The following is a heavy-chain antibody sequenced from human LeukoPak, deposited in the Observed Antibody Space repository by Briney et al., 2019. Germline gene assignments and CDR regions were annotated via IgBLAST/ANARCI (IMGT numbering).Heavy chain of an antibody. J-gene: IGHJ4*02. Sequence: SETLSLTCAVYGGSFSGYYWSWIRQPPGGGLEWIGYIYYIINTNYNPSLKSRVTMSVDPPKNQFSLKLNSVTASDTAVYYCARTQSQSGSYRDYFGYWGQGTLVTVSS. CDR2: IYYIINT. D-gene: IGHD1-26*01. CDR1: GGSFSGYY. CDR3: ARTQSQSGSYRDYFGY. V-gene: IGHV4-59*01.